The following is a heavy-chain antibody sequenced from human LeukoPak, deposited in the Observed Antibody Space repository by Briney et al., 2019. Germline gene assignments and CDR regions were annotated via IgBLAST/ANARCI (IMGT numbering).Heavy chain of an antibody. CDR1: GFTFSGYA. CDR2: ISGSGGST. Sequence: GGSLRLSCAASGFTFSGYAISWVRQAPGKGLEWVSAISGSGGSTYYADSVKGRFTISRDNSKNTLYLQMNSLRADDTAVYYCAKDPRGWLSTPDYWGQGTLVTVSS. V-gene: IGHV3-23*01. CDR3: AKDPRGWLSTPDY. J-gene: IGHJ4*02. D-gene: IGHD3-22*01.